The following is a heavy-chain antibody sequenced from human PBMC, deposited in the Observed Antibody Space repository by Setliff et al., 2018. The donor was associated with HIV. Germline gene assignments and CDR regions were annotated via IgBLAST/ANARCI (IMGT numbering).Heavy chain of an antibody. CDR1: GFTVSDAY. V-gene: IGHV3-15*01. CDR2: IKSKVDAGTA. D-gene: IGHD3-10*02. CDR3: ARSSLSVRIYDY. J-gene: IGHJ4*02. Sequence: KTGGSLRLSCAASGFTVSDAYMSWVRQAPGKGLEWVGRIKSKVDAGTADYAAPVKGRFTISRDESKNTLYLQMDSLQIEDTAVYFCARSSLSVRIYDYWGQGTLVTVSS.